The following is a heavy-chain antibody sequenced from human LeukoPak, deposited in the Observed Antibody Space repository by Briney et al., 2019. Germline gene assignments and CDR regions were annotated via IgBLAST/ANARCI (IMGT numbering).Heavy chain of an antibody. CDR1: GFTFSSYS. D-gene: IGHD3-22*01. CDR3: ARAGLAYYYDSSGYPY. J-gene: IGHJ4*02. V-gene: IGHV3-48*01. Sequence: GGSLRLSCAASGFTFSSYSMNWVRQAPGKGLEWVSYISSSSSTIYYADSVKGRFTISRDNAKNSLYLQMNSLRAEDTAVYYCARAGLAYYYDSSGYPYWGQGTLVTVSS. CDR2: ISSSSSTI.